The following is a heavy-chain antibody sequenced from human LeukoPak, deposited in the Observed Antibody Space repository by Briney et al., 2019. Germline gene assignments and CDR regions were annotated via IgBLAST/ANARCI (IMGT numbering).Heavy chain of an antibody. J-gene: IGHJ5*02. D-gene: IGHD6-6*01. CDR2: IIYSGTT. V-gene: IGHV4-39*01. CDR3: ARAYSSSGYNWFDP. Sequence: SETLSLTCTVSGGSISSSSYYWAWIRQPPGKGLEWIGTIIYSGTTYYNPSLKSRVTISVDTSKNQFSLNLSSVSAADTAVYSCARAYSSSGYNWFDPWGQGTLVTVSS. CDR1: GGSISSSSYY.